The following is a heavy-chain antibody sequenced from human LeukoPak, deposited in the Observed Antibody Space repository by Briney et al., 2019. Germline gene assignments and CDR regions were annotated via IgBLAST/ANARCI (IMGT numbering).Heavy chain of an antibody. CDR1: GLTFSNAW. CDR2: IKSKSDGGTT. D-gene: IGHD2-21*01. Sequence: PGGSLRLSCAASGLTFSNAWMSWVRQAPGKGLEWVGRIKSKSDGGTTDSAAPVKGRFTIPRDDSKNTLYLQMDSLKTEDTAVYYCTTDGSDIVDASPFAFDIWGQGTMVTVSS. CDR3: TTDGSDIVDASPFAFDI. V-gene: IGHV3-15*01. J-gene: IGHJ3*02.